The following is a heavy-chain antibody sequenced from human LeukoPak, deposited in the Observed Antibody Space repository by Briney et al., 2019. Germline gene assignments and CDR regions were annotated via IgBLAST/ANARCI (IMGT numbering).Heavy chain of an antibody. Sequence: GGSLRLSRAASGFTFSSYWMSWVRQAPGKGLEWVSSISSSSSYIYYADSVKGRFTISRDNAKNTLYLQMNSLRAEDTAVYYCARDWYHAIDYWGQGTLVTVSS. J-gene: IGHJ4*02. CDR2: ISSSSSYI. CDR3: ARDWYHAIDY. D-gene: IGHD2-2*01. CDR1: GFTFSSYW. V-gene: IGHV3-21*01.